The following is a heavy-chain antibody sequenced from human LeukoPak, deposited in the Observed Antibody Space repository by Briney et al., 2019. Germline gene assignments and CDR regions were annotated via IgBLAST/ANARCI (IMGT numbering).Heavy chain of an antibody. CDR1: GFTFSSYW. J-gene: IGHJ6*02. Sequence: PGGSLGLSCAASGFTFSSYWMHWVRQAPGKGLVWVSRINSDGSSTSYADSVKGRFTISRDNAKNTLYLQMNSLRAEDTAVYYCARAIGYCSGGSCYRSLYYYGMDVWGQGTTVTVSS. D-gene: IGHD2-15*01. V-gene: IGHV3-74*01. CDR3: ARAIGYCSGGSCYRSLYYYGMDV. CDR2: INSDGSST.